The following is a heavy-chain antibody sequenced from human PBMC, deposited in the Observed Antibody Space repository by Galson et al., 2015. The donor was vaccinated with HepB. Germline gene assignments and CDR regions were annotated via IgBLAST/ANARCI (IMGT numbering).Heavy chain of an antibody. CDR3: AKDGIMVANNPYHFHY. CDR2: ITSSGGNS. V-gene: IGHV3-23*01. J-gene: IGHJ4*02. D-gene: IGHD2-15*01. CDR1: GFSFTRYA. Sequence: SLRLSCAASGFSFTRYAMTWVRQAPGKGLEWVSSITSSGGNSYYTDSVKGRFTVPRDNSKNTLLLQLNSLRAEDTAMYSCAKDGIMVANNPYHFHYWGQGTLVTVSS.